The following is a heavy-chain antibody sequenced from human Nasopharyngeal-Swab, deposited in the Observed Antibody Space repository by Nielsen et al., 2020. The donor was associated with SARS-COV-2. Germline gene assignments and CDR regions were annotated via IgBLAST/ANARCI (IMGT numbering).Heavy chain of an antibody. V-gene: IGHV3-53*01. CDR2: IYSGGST. D-gene: IGHD6-13*01. Sequence: WIRQPPGKGLEWVSVIYSGGSTNYADSVKGRFTISRDNAKNSLYLQMNSLRAEDTAVYYCARAGSSWYNAFDIWGQGTMVTVSS. J-gene: IGHJ3*02. CDR3: ARAGSSWYNAFDI.